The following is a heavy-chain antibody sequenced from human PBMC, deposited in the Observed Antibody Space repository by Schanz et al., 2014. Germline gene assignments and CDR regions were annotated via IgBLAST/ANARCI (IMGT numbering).Heavy chain of an antibody. J-gene: IGHJ4*02. CDR3: AKDRSWDYDSSGYFDY. D-gene: IGHD3-22*01. CDR2: VSSRSDEI. Sequence: EVQLLESGGTLVRPGGSLRLSCAASGFTFDHYAMTWVRQAPGKGLEWVAAVSSRSDEIKYADSVRGRFTISRDNSKNTLYLQMNSLRPEDTAVYYCAKDRSWDYDSSGYFDYWGQGTLVTVSS. V-gene: IGHV3-23*01. CDR1: GFTFDHYA.